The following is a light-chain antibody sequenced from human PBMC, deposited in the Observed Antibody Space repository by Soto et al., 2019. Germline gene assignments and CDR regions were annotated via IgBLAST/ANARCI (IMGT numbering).Light chain of an antibody. CDR1: GSNIGSNY. CDR2: RNN. Sequence: QSVLTQPPSASGTPGQRVTISCSGSGSNIGSNYVYWYQQLPGTAPKLLIYRNNQRPSGVPDRFSGSKSGTSASLAISGLRSEDEADYYCAAWDDSLSGWVFGGGTQLTVL. J-gene: IGLJ3*02. V-gene: IGLV1-47*01. CDR3: AAWDDSLSGWV.